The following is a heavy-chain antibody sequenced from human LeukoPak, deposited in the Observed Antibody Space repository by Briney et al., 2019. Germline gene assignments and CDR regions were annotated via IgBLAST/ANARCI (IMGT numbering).Heavy chain of an antibody. J-gene: IGHJ5*02. Sequence: SETLSPTCAVYGGSFSGYYWSWIRQPPGKGLEWIGEINHSGSINYNPSLKSRVTISVDTSKNQFSLKLSSVTAADTAVYYCARDRYAEFDPWGQGTLVTVSS. D-gene: IGHD5-12*01. V-gene: IGHV4-34*01. CDR3: ARDRYAEFDP. CDR2: INHSGSI. CDR1: GGSFSGYY.